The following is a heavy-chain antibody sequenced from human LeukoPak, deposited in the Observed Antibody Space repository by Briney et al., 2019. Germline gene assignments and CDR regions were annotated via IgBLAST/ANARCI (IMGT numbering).Heavy chain of an antibody. Sequence: GGSLRLSCAASGFTFSSYSMNWVHQAPGKGLEWVSSISSSSSYIYYADSVKGRFTISRDNAKNSLYLQMNSLRAEDTAVYYCARGKYSSSWDPSSDYWGQGTLVTVSS. J-gene: IGHJ4*02. CDR1: GFTFSSYS. CDR2: ISSSSSYI. D-gene: IGHD6-13*01. V-gene: IGHV3-21*01. CDR3: ARGKYSSSWDPSSDY.